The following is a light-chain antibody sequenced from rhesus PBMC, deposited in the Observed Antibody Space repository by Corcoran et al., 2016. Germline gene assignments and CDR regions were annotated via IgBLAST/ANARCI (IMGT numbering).Light chain of an antibody. CDR3: QQYKNYPLT. J-gene: IGKJ3*01. CDR1: QGISTY. V-gene: IGKV1-28*02. CDR2: AAT. Sequence: DIQMTQSPSSLSASVGDTVPITCRASQGISTYLNWFQPQPGKAPKFLIFAATTLQSGVPSRLGGIRSGTDFTLTISSLQPEDFATYYCQQYKNYPLTFGPGTKLDIK.